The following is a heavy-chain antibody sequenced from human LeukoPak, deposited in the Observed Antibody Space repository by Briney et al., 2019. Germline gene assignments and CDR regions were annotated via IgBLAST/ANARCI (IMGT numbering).Heavy chain of an antibody. J-gene: IGHJ4*02. CDR3: ASDYDSSGLFDY. V-gene: IGHV4-39*07. CDR1: GGSISSSSYY. CDR2: IYYSGST. D-gene: IGHD3-22*01. Sequence: SETLSLTCTVSGGSISSSSYYWGWIRQPPGKGLEWIGSIYYSGSTYYNPSLKSRVTISVDTSKNQFSLKLSSVTAADTAVYYCASDYDSSGLFDYWGQGTLVTVSS.